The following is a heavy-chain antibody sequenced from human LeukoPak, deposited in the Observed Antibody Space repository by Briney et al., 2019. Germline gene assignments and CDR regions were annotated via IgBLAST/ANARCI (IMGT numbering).Heavy chain of an antibody. J-gene: IGHJ3*02. CDR3: ARDRIVVVTAIPYAFDI. D-gene: IGHD2-21*02. V-gene: IGHV1-69*05. CDR1: GGTFSSYA. CDR2: IIPIFGTA. Sequence: SVEVSCKASGGTFSSYAISWVRRAPGQGLEWMGRIIPIFGTANYAQKFQGRVTITTDESTGTAYMELSSLRSEDTAVYYCARDRIVVVTAIPYAFDIWGQGTMVTVSS.